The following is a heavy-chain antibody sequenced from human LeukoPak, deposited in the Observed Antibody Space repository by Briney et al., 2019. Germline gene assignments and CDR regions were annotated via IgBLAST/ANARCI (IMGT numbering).Heavy chain of an antibody. CDR2: ISSSSGYI. CDR1: GFTFSSYS. CDR3: ARDHGYCSSGSCYGLYFDS. J-gene: IGHJ4*02. V-gene: IGHV3-21*01. Sequence: GGSLRLSCAASGFTFSSYSMNWVRQAPGKGLEWVASISSSSGYIFYADSVKGRFTVSRDNAKNSLYLQISNLRAEDTALYYCARDHGYCSSGSCYGLYFDSWGQGTLVTVSS. D-gene: IGHD2-15*01.